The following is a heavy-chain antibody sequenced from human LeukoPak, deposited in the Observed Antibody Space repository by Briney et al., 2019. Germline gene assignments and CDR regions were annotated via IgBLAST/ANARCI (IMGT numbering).Heavy chain of an antibody. D-gene: IGHD3-10*01. CDR2: IYYSGRT. CDR3: AKDIAAADEYMWFGELLSSPGAIDI. J-gene: IGHJ3*02. Sequence: SETLSLTCTVSGRSISSYYCSSVQQPPGKGLEWIGYIYYSGRTNYSPSLKSRVTISVDTSKNQFSVKLNSVTAADTDVYYCAKDIAAADEYMWFGELLSSPGAIDIWGQGTMVTVSS. CDR1: GRSISSYY. V-gene: IGHV4-59*01.